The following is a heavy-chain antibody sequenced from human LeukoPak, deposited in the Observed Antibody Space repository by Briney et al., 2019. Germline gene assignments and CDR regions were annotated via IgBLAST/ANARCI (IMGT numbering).Heavy chain of an antibody. Sequence: GGSLRLSCAASGFTFRSYAMSWVRQAPGKGLEWVSGINSDGSSTSYADSVKGRFTISRDNAKNTLYLQMNSLRAEDTAVYYCARGGWFIVDYWGQGTLVTVSS. D-gene: IGHD3-10*01. CDR1: GFTFRSYA. CDR3: ARGGWFIVDY. J-gene: IGHJ4*02. CDR2: INSDGSST. V-gene: IGHV3-74*01.